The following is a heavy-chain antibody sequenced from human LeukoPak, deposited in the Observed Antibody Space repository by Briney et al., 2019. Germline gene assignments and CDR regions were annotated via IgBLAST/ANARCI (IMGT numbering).Heavy chain of an antibody. D-gene: IGHD6-6*01. V-gene: IGHV3-23*01. CDR1: GFTFISHV. Sequence: GGSLRLSCAPPGFTFISHVLSWVRQAPGEGREWVSDLSGNGANTYYADSVKGRFTISRDKVVNTLYLQMNSLRLDDTAVYYCAKGRGLAVRPPNEGFFDQWGLGTLVTVSS. CDR3: AKGRGLAVRPPNEGFFDQ. J-gene: IGHJ4*02. CDR2: LSGNGANT.